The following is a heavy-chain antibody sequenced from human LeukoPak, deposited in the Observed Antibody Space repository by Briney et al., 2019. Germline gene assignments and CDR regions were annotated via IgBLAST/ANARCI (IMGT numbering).Heavy chain of an antibody. CDR2: IIPIFGTA. V-gene: IGHV1-69*01. J-gene: IGHJ4*02. Sequence: SVTVSCKASGGTFIIYVISWVRQAPGQGGEWMGGIIPIFGTANYAQKFQGRVTITADESTSTAYMELSSLRSEDTAVYYCAIEITMVRGGPIYWGQGTLVTVSS. D-gene: IGHD3-10*01. CDR3: AIEITMVRGGPIY. CDR1: GGTFIIYV.